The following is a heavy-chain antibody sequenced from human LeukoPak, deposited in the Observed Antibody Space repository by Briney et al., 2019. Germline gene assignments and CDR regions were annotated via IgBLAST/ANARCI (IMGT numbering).Heavy chain of an antibody. CDR3: ARDQGLLVVAGRFGY. D-gene: IGHD6-19*01. CDR2: ISSSNSYI. Sequence: GGCLRLSCAASGFTLSSDSMNWVREAPGKGLEWVSSISSSNSYIYNADSVKGRFTISRDNAKNSLYLQMNSRRAEDTAVYYCARDQGLLVVAGRFGYWARGTLVTVSS. CDR1: GFTLSSDS. V-gene: IGHV3-21*01. J-gene: IGHJ4*02.